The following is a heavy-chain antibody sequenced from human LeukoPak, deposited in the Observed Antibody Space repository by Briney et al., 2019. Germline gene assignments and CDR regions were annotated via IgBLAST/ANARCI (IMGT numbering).Heavy chain of an antibody. CDR2: IIPIFGTA. D-gene: IGHD6-19*01. J-gene: IGHJ4*02. CDR3: ASVAVAGPYYFDY. CDR1: GYTFTSYY. V-gene: IGHV1-69*13. Sequence: SVKVSCKASGYTFTSYYMHWVRQAPGQGLEWMGGIIPIFGTANYAQKFQGRVTITADESTSTAYMELSSLRSEDTAVYYCASVAVAGPYYFDYWGQGTLVTVSS.